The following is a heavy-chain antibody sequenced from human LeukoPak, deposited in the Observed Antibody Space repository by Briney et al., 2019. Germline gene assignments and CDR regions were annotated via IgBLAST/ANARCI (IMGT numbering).Heavy chain of an antibody. CDR1: GGSISGYY. J-gene: IGHJ5*02. CDR3: ARDSSCSTTTCFGFDP. Sequence: SETLSLTCTVSGGSISGYYWSWIRQPAGKGLEWIGRIYTSGSTDYNPSLKSRVTMSVDTSKNQFSLKLSSLTAADTAVYYCARDSSCSTTTCFGFDPWGRGTLVTVSS. D-gene: IGHD2-2*01. V-gene: IGHV4-4*07. CDR2: IYTSGST.